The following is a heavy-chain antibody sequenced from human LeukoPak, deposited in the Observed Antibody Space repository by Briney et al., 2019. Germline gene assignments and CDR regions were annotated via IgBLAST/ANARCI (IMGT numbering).Heavy chain of an antibody. CDR1: GFTFSSYA. J-gene: IGHJ5*02. CDR3: AKDPSTIFGVVIIPVRWFDP. Sequence: PGGSLRLSCAASGFTFSSYAMSWVRQAPGKGLEWVSSISGSGGSTYYAASVKGLFTLSRDNSKKTLYLQMNSLRAEDTAVYYCAKDPSTIFGVVIIPVRWFDPWGQGTLVTVSS. D-gene: IGHD3-3*01. CDR2: ISGSGGST. V-gene: IGHV3-23*01.